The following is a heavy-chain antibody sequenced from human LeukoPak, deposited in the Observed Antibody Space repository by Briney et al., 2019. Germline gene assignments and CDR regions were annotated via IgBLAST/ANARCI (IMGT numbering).Heavy chain of an antibody. J-gene: IGHJ4*02. CDR1: GFTFSISA. CDR3: ARDFPAFD. Sequence: PGGSLRLSCTASGFTFSISAMSWVRQAPGKGLEWITTLSNNGAAAYYADSVKGRFTISRDNSKNTLYLQMNSLRAEDTAVYYCARDFPAFDWGQGTLVTVSS. V-gene: IGHV3-23*01. D-gene: IGHD2/OR15-2a*01. CDR2: LSNNGAAA.